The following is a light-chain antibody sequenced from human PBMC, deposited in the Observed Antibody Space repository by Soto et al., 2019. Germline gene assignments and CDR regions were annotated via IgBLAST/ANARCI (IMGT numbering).Light chain of an antibody. J-gene: IGLJ1*01. V-gene: IGLV2-18*02. CDR1: TSDVGSYNR. CDR3: SSYTSSSTYV. Sequence: SALTQPPSLSGSPGQSVTLSCPGTTSDVGSYNRVSWYQQPPGTAPKLMIYEVSNRPSGVPDRFSGSKSGDTASLTISGLQAEDEADYYCSSYTSSSTYVFGTGTKVTVL. CDR2: EVS.